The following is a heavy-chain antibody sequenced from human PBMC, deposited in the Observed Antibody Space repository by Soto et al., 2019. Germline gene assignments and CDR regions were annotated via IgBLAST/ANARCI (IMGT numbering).Heavy chain of an antibody. V-gene: IGHV3-11*01. J-gene: IGHJ3*01. CDR2: ISSSGSTI. Sequence: GGSLRLSCAASGFTFSDYYMSWIRQSPGKGLEWVSYISSSGSTIYYADSVKGRFTISRDNAKNSLYLQMNSLRAEDTAVYYCAIESMATISDDAFDCWGQGTLVT. CDR3: AIESMATISDDAFDC. D-gene: IGHD5-12*01. CDR1: GFTFSDYY.